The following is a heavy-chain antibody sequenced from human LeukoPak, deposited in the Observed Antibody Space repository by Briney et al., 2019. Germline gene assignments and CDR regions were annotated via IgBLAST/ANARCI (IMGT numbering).Heavy chain of an antibody. CDR1: GGSISSGGYS. D-gene: IGHD2-15*01. V-gene: IGHV4-30-2*01. CDR3: ARVVVAAIVNWFDP. J-gene: IGHJ5*02. Sequence: SQTLSLTYAVSGGSISSGGYSWSWIRQPPGKVLEWIGYIYHSGSTYYNPSLKSRVTISVDRSKNQFSLKLSSVTAADTAVYYCARVVVAAIVNWFDPWGQGTLVTVSS. CDR2: IYHSGST.